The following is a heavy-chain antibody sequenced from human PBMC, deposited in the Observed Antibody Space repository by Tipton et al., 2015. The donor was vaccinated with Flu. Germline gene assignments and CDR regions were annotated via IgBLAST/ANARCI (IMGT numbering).Heavy chain of an antibody. Sequence: TLSLTCTVSGGSISSYYWSWIRQPAGKGLEWIGRIYTSGSTNYNPSLKSRVTMSVDTSKNQFSLKLSSVTAADTAVYYCARAPADYGDYVAWFDPWGQGTLVTVSS. V-gene: IGHV4-4*07. D-gene: IGHD4-17*01. CDR1: GGSISSYY. CDR3: ARAPADYGDYVAWFDP. J-gene: IGHJ5*02. CDR2: IYTSGST.